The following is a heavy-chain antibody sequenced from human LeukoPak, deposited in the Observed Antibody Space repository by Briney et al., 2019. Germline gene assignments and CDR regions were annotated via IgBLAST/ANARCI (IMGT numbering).Heavy chain of an antibody. D-gene: IGHD4-17*01. J-gene: IGHJ3*02. CDR1: GFTFSSYG. CDR3: ARDYGIQNPYDAFDI. V-gene: IGHV3-23*01. CDR2: ISGSGGST. Sequence: RGSLRLSCAASGFTFSSYGMSWVRHAPGKGLEWVSAISGSGGSTYYADSVKGRFTISRDNSKNTLYLQMNSLRSDDTAVYYCARDYGIQNPYDAFDIWGQGAMVTVSS.